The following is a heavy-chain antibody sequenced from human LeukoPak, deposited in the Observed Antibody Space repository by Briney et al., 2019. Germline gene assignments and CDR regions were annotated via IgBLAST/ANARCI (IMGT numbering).Heavy chain of an antibody. Sequence: SETLSLTCTASDSSISSYYWRWSRQPAGKGLEWIGRIYTSGSTNYNPSLKSRVTISVDKSKNQFSLKLSSVTAADTAVYYCARSSLTTVTSGWFDPWGQGTLVTVSS. J-gene: IGHJ5*02. CDR2: IYTSGST. D-gene: IGHD4-17*01. V-gene: IGHV4-4*07. CDR1: DSSISSYY. CDR3: ARSSLTTVTSGWFDP.